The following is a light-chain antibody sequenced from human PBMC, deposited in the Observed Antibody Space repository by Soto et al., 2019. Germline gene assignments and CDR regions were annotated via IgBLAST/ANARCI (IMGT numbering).Light chain of an antibody. Sequence: QSLLTPPSSLSGAPGQSINISFTGNNNVVGGYNYVSWYQQRPDRAPKLMIYDVNTRPSGVSNRFSGSKSGNTASLTISGLQAEDEADYYCSSYTSSITYVFGTGTKVTVL. CDR3: SSYTSSITYV. J-gene: IGLJ1*01. CDR1: NNVVGGYNY. CDR2: DVN. V-gene: IGLV2-14*01.